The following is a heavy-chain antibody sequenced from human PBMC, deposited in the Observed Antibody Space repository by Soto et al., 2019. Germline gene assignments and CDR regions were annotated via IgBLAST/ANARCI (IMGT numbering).Heavy chain of an antibody. D-gene: IGHD3-22*01. CDR2: ISASGATT. J-gene: IGHJ6*02. Sequence: QPGGSLRLSCSASGFTFSSYAMTWVRQAPGKGLEWVSGISASGATTYYADSVKGRFTISRDKSKSTLYLKMNSLRAEDTAIYYCAKDLGNYHYDSSDYSSYGMDVWGQGTTVTVSS. CDR3: AKDLGNYHYDSSDYSSYGMDV. V-gene: IGHV3-23*01. CDR1: GFTFSSYA.